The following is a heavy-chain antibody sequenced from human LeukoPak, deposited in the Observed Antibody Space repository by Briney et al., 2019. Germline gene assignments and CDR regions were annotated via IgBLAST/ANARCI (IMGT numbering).Heavy chain of an antibody. Sequence: RGSLRLSCAASRFTSCNYWMIWVRHAPRKGRERVGNIKHDGSEKRYADSVRGRFSISRDNAQTSLYLQMNSLRAEDTAVYYCARASDPWLQLTWGQGTLVTVSS. D-gene: IGHD5-24*01. CDR1: RFTSCNYW. CDR2: IKHDGSEK. V-gene: IGHV3-7*05. CDR3: ARASDPWLQLT. J-gene: IGHJ5*02.